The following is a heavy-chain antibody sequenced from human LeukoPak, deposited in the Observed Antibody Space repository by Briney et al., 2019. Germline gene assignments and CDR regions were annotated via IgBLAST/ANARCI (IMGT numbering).Heavy chain of an antibody. D-gene: IGHD2-2*01. CDR1: GFTFSSYA. Sequence: PGGSLRLSCAASGFTFSSYAMSWVRQAPGKGLEWVSAISGSGGSTYYADSVKGRFTISRDNSKNTLYLQMNSLGAENTAVYYCAEDLVIVVVPAAIDWFDHWGQGTLVTVSS. J-gene: IGHJ5*02. CDR2: ISGSGGST. CDR3: AEDLVIVVVPAAIDWFDH. V-gene: IGHV3-23*01.